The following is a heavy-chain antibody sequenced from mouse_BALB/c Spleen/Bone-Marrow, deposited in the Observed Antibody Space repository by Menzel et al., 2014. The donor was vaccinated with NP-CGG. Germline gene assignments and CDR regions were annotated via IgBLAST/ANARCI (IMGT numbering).Heavy chain of an antibody. CDR3: ARLGYYGGFAY. CDR1: GFDFSGYW. Sequence: EVMLVESGGGLVQPGGSLKLSCAASGFDFSGYWMSWVRQAPGKGLEWIGEINPGSSTINYTPSLKDRFIISRDNAKNTLYLQMSKVRSEDTALYYCARLGYYGGFAYWGQGTLVTVSA. D-gene: IGHD2-3*01. CDR2: INPGSSTI. V-gene: IGHV4-1*02. J-gene: IGHJ3*01.